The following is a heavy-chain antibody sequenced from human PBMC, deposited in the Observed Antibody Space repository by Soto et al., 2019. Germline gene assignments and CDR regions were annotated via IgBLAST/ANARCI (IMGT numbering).Heavy chain of an antibody. Sequence: PGVSLRLSCTASGFTFSNYSMSWVRQAPGKGLEWVSVISGSGGSTYYADSVKGRFTISRDNSKNTLYLQMNSLRAEDTAVYYCAKARGSTTPAPGSYWGQGTLVTVSS. J-gene: IGHJ4*02. CDR3: AKARGSTTPAPGSY. CDR2: ISGSGGST. CDR1: GFTFSNYS. D-gene: IGHD2-2*01. V-gene: IGHV3-23*01.